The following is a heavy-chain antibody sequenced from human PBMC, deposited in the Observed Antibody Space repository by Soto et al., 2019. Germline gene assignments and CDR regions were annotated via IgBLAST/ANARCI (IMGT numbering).Heavy chain of an antibody. Sequence: ASVKVSCTASGYTFTSYAMHWVRQAPGQRLEWMGWINAGNGNTKYSQKFQGRVTITRDTSASTAYMELSSLRAEDTAVYYCARGAYLNWFDPWGQGTLVTVSS. CDR2: INAGNGNT. CDR3: ARGAYLNWFDP. V-gene: IGHV1-3*01. CDR1: GYTFTSYA. J-gene: IGHJ5*02.